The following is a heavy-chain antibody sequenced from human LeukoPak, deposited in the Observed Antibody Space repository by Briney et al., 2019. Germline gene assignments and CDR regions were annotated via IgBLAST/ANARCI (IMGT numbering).Heavy chain of an antibody. V-gene: IGHV1-69*04. Sequence: SVKVSCKASGGTFSSYAISWVRQAPGQGLEWMGRIIPILGIANYAQKFQGRVTITADKSTSTAYMELSSLRSEDTAVYCCARDLEDIVVVPAAMQGAFDIWGQGTMVTVSS. D-gene: IGHD2-2*01. CDR3: ARDLEDIVVVPAAMQGAFDI. J-gene: IGHJ3*02. CDR1: GGTFSSYA. CDR2: IIPILGIA.